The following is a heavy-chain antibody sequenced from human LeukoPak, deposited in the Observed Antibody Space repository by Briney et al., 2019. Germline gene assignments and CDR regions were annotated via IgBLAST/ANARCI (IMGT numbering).Heavy chain of an antibody. CDR2: ISSSSSYT. CDR1: GFTFSDYY. J-gene: IGHJ5*02. CDR3: VVVPAATSWFDP. V-gene: IGHV3-11*06. D-gene: IGHD2-2*01. Sequence: GGSLRLSCAASGFTFSDYYMSWIRQAPGKGLEWVSYISSSSSYTNYADSVKGRFTISRDNAKNSLYLQMNSLRAEDTAVYYCVVVPAATSWFDPWGQGTLVTVSS.